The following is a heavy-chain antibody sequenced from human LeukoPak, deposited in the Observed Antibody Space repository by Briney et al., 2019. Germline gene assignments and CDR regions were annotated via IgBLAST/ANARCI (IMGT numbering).Heavy chain of an antibody. CDR3: VRDYFCSGGTCDDCFDP. J-gene: IGHJ5*02. D-gene: IGHD2-15*01. CDR2: ISTYDHDT. Sequence: ASVKVSCKASGYTFTNYGISWVRQTPGQGLEWMAWISTYDHDTNYAQKFRGRVTMTTDTSTSTAYMELRSLGSDDTAVYYCVRDYFCSGGTCDDCFDPWGQGTLVTVSS. CDR1: GYTFTNYG. V-gene: IGHV1-18*01.